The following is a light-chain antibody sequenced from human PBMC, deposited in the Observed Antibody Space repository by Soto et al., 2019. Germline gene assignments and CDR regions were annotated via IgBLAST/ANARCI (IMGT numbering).Light chain of an antibody. J-gene: IGLJ2*01. CDR3: SSYAGSNNVV. V-gene: IGLV2-8*01. CDR1: SSDVGGYNY. CDR2: EVS. Sequence: QSALTQPPSASGSPGQSVSISCTGTSSDVGGYNYVSWYQQHPGKAPKLMIYEVSKRPSGVPDRCSGSKSGNTASLPVSGLQAEDEADYYCSSYAGSNNVVFGGGTKVTVL.